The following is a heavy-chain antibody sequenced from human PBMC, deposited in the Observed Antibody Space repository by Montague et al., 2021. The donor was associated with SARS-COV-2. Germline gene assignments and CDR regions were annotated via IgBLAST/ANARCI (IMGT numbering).Heavy chain of an antibody. V-gene: IGHV2-70*01. CDR1: GFSLSSGGVG. Sequence: PALVKPTQTLTLTCTFSGFSLSSGGVGVGWLRQPPGKALEWLALIDWDDDKYYSTSLKTRLTISKDTSKNQVVLTMTNMDPVDTATYYCATTIYDYVWGTRVEFDYWGQGTLVTVSS. CDR2: IDWDDDK. J-gene: IGHJ4*02. D-gene: IGHD3-16*01. CDR3: ATTIYDYVWGTRVEFDY.